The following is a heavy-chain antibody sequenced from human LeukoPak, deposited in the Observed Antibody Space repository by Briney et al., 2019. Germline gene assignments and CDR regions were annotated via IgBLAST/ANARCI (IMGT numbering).Heavy chain of an antibody. V-gene: IGHV2-5*02. Sequence: ESGPTLVKPTQTLTLTCTFSGFSLSTGGVCVGWIRQPPGKALEWLALIYWDDDKRYSPSLKSRLTITKDTSKNQVVLTMTNMDPVDTATYYCAHGRIRGYSAYSDAFDIWGQGTLVTVSS. J-gene: IGHJ3*02. CDR2: IYWDDDK. D-gene: IGHD5-12*01. CDR1: GFSLSTGGVC. CDR3: AHGRIRGYSAYSDAFDI.